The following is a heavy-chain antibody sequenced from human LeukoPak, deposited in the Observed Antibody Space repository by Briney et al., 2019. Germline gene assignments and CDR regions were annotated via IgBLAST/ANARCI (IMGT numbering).Heavy chain of an antibody. CDR1: GYSFTSYC. J-gene: IGHJ4*02. D-gene: IGHD4-17*01. Sequence: GESLKISCKGSGYSFTSYCIGWVRQMPGKGLEWMGIIYPGDSDTRYSPSFQGLVTISADKSINTAYLQWSRLKASDTAMDYCARFNRHYGDYVDYFDYWGQGTLVTVSS. V-gene: IGHV5-51*01. CDR2: IYPGDSDT. CDR3: ARFNRHYGDYVDYFDY.